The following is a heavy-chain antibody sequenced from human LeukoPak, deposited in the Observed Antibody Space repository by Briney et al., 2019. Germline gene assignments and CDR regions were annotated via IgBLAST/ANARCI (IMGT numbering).Heavy chain of an antibody. Sequence: GGSLRLSCAASGFTFSSYAMSWVRQAPGKGLEWVSGISGSGGSTYYADSVKGRFTISRDNSKNTLYLQMNSLRAEDTAVYYCARSLKRELLRTYFDYWGQGTLVTVSS. D-gene: IGHD1-26*01. V-gene: IGHV3-23*01. CDR3: ARSLKRELLRTYFDY. J-gene: IGHJ4*02. CDR2: ISGSGGST. CDR1: GFTFSSYA.